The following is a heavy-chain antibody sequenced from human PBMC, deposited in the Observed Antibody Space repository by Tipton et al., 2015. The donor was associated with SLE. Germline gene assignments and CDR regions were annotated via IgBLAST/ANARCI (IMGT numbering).Heavy chain of an antibody. CDR1: GFTFSNFA. CDR3: ARGGHLAYISGWPDFDY. CDR2: ISYDGDNE. D-gene: IGHD6-19*01. V-gene: IGHV3-30*14. J-gene: IGHJ4*02. Sequence: SLRLSCATSGFTFSNFAVHWIRQAPGKGLEWVAHISYDGDNEYYSDSVKGRFTISRDNSKNTLYLQMNGLRADDTAVYYCARGGHLAYISGWPDFDYWGQGTLVTVSS.